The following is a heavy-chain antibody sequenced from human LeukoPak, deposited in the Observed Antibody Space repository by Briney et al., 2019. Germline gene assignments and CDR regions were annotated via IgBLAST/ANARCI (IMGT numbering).Heavy chain of an antibody. CDR2: ISYDGKNK. CDR1: GFTFSNNG. Sequence: GGSLRLSCAASGFTFSNNGMHWVRQAPGKGLEWVAIISYDGKNKYYLASVKGRFTISRDNSKNTLYLQMNSLRTEDTAVYYCAKDRGYSYGTRWDFDYWGQGTLVTVSS. CDR3: AKDRGYSYGTRWDFDY. J-gene: IGHJ4*02. V-gene: IGHV3-30*18. D-gene: IGHD5-18*01.